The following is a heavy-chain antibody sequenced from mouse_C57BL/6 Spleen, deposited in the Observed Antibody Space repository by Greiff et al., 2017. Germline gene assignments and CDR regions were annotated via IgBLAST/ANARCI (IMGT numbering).Heavy chain of an antibody. V-gene: IGHV1-80*01. CDR2: IYPGDGDT. CDR1: GYAFSSYW. J-gene: IGHJ4*01. Sequence: QVQLQQSGAELVKPGASVKISCKASGYAFSSYWMNWVKQRPGKGLEWIGQIYPGDGDTNYNGKFKGKATLTAVKSSSTAYMQLSSLTSEDSAVYFCARPLLRYYAMDYWGQGTSVTVSS. CDR3: ARPLLRYYAMDY. D-gene: IGHD1-2*01.